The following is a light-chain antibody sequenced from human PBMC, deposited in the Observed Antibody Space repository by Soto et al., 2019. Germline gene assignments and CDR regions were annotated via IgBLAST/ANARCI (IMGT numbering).Light chain of an antibody. CDR1: SSDVGGYND. J-gene: IGLJ2*01. CDR3: SSFAGGGNPVL. Sequence: QSALTQPPSASGSLGQSVTISCTGTSSDVGGYNDVSWHQQHPGKAPKVMIYEVTKRPPGVPDRFSGSKSGNTASLTVSGLQAEDEAEYYCSSFAGGGNPVLLGGGTKLTVL. V-gene: IGLV2-8*01. CDR2: EVT.